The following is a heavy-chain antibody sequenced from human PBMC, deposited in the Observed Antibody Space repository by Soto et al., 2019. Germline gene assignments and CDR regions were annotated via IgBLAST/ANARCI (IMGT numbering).Heavy chain of an antibody. Sequence: QVQLVQSGAEVKKPGSSVKVSCKASGGTFSSYTISWVRQAPGQGLERMGRIIPILGIANYAQKFQGRVTITADKSTSTAYMELSSLRSEDTAVYYCAREEYYYGSGAFFDYWGQGTLVTVSS. CDR3: AREEYYYGSGAFFDY. CDR1: GGTFSSYT. V-gene: IGHV1-69*08. J-gene: IGHJ4*02. D-gene: IGHD3-10*01. CDR2: IIPILGIA.